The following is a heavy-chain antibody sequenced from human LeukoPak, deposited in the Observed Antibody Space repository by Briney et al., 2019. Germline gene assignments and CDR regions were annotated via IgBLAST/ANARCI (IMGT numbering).Heavy chain of an antibody. Sequence: ASVKVSCKASGFIFSNFGLIWVRQAPGQGFEWLGWISVSNGGTYYTRSFQGRFTITPDTSTNPANMELRSLRSDDPALYYCGRRSSDDAFDIWGEGTLVTVSS. J-gene: IGHJ3*02. CDR2: ISVSNGGT. V-gene: IGHV1-18*04. CDR1: GFIFSNFG. CDR3: GRRSSDDAFDI.